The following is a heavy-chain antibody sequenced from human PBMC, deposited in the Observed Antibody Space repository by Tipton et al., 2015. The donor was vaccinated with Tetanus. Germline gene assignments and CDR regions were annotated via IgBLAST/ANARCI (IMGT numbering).Heavy chain of an antibody. CDR1: GGTFSNYA. CDR3: ARKWDIVAVSAANYSGLDV. J-gene: IGHJ6*02. D-gene: IGHD2-2*01. Sequence: QLVQSGAEVKKPGSSVKVSCKASGGTFSNYAISWVRQAPGQGLEWMGGIIPIFGTEKYAQKFQGRATITADESTSTAYMELSSLRSEDTAVYYCARKWDIVAVSAANYSGLDVWGQGTTVTVSS. CDR2: IIPIFGTE. V-gene: IGHV1-69*01.